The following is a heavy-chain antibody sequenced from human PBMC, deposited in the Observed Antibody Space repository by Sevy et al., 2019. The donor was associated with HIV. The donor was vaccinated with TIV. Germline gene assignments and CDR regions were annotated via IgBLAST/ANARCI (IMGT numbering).Heavy chain of an antibody. Sequence: GGSLRLSCAASGFTFEDFGMSWVRQRPGKGLEWVCGIVGNGVSAGCADSMKGRFTISRDNAKNSLYLEMNSLRIEDTASYFCAREESCGGAYYYFDHWGHGILVTVSS. CDR3: AREESCGGAYYYFDH. V-gene: IGHV3-20*04. D-gene: IGHD2-21*02. CDR1: GFTFEDFG. CDR2: IVGNGVSA. J-gene: IGHJ4*01.